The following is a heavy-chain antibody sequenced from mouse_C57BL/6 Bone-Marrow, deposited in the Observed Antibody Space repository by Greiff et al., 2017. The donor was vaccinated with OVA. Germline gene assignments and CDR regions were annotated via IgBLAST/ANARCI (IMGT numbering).Heavy chain of an antibody. V-gene: IGHV5-15*01. CDR3: ARHRYYYGSSDYAMDY. CDR1: GFTFSDCG. CDR2: ISNLAYSI. D-gene: IGHD1-1*01. Sequence: EVQRVESGGGLVQPGGSLKLSCAASGFTFSDCGMAWVRQAPRKGPEWVAFISNLAYSIYYADTVTGRFTIPRENAKNTLYLEMSSLRSEDTAMYYCARHRYYYGSSDYAMDYWGQGTSVTVSS. J-gene: IGHJ4*01.